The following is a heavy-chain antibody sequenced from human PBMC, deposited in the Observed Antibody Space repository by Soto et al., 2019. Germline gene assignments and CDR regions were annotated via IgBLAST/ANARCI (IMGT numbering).Heavy chain of an antibody. D-gene: IGHD3-16*02. CDR2: IYYSGST. CDR3: ARDYVWGSYRYTDWYFDL. Sequence: SETLSLTCTVSGGSISSSSYYWGWIRQPPGKGLEWIGSIYYSGSTHYNPSLKSRVTISVDTSKNQFSLKLSSVTAADTAVYYCARDYVWGSYRYTDWYFDLWGRGTLVTVSS. V-gene: IGHV4-39*02. CDR1: GGSISSSSYY. J-gene: IGHJ2*01.